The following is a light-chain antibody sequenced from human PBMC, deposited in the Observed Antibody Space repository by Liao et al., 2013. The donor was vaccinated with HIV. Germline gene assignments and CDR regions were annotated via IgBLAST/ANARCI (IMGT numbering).Light chain of an antibody. CDR3: QSWDSGTVV. CDR1: NIGSKS. CDR2: SDS. Sequence: SYELTQPPSVSVAPGKTARITCGGNNIGSKSVHWYQQKPGQAPVLVIYSDSDRPSGIPERFSASNSGSTATLTIRGTQPMDEADYYCQSWDSGTVVFGGGTKLTVL. V-gene: IGLV3-21*01. J-gene: IGLJ2*01.